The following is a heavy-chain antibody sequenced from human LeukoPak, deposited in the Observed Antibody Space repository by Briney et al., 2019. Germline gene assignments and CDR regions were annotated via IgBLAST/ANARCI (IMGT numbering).Heavy chain of an antibody. Sequence: SETLSLTCTVSGGSISSSSYYWGWIRQPPGKGLEWIGSIYYSGSTYYNPSLKSRVTISVDTSKNQFSLKLSSVTAADTAVYYCARLESGYPVYWGQGTLVTVSS. D-gene: IGHD3-22*01. V-gene: IGHV4-39*01. CDR3: ARLESGYPVY. CDR2: IYYSGST. CDR1: GGSISSSSYY. J-gene: IGHJ4*02.